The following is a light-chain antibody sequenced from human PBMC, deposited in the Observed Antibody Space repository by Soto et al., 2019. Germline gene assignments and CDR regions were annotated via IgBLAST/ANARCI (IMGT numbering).Light chain of an antibody. V-gene: IGKV1-39*01. CDR3: QQTYSFPLA. J-gene: IGKJ3*01. CDR1: QGINTF. CDR2: AAS. Sequence: DIQMTQSPSSLSASVGDRVTITCRASQGINTFLNWYQQKPGKAPKLLIYAASSLQTEVPSRFSGSGSGIDFTLTISSLQPEDFATYYCQQTYSFPLAFGPGTKVDL.